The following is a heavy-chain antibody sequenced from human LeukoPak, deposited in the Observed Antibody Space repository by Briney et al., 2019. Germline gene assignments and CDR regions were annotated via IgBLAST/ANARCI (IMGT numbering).Heavy chain of an antibody. J-gene: IGHJ6*03. CDR1: GFTFSGSA. CDR2: IRSKANSYAT. V-gene: IGHV3-73*01. Sequence: GGSLRLSCAASGFTFSGSAMHWVRQASGKGLEWVGRIRSKANSYATAYAASVKGRFTISRDDSKNTAYLQMNSLKTEDTAVYYCTRLRWLTALYYYMDVWGKGTTVTVSS. CDR3: TRLRWLTALYYYMDV. D-gene: IGHD5-24*01.